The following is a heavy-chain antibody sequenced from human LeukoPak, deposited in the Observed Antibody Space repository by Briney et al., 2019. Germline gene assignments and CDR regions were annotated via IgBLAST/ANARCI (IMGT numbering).Heavy chain of an antibody. Sequence: GRSLRLSCAASGFTFSSYAIHWVRQAPGKGLEWVAVISYDGSNKYYADSVKGRFTISRDNSKNTLYLQMNSLRAEDTAVYYCARDPSGSYYGYFDYWGQGTLVTVSS. CDR2: ISYDGSNK. CDR3: ARDPSGSYYGYFDY. J-gene: IGHJ4*02. D-gene: IGHD1-26*01. V-gene: IGHV3-30-3*01. CDR1: GFTFSSYA.